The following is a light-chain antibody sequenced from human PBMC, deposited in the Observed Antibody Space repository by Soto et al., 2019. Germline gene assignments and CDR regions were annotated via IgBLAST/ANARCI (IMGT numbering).Light chain of an antibody. CDR3: QQYNNWPPIT. J-gene: IGKJ5*01. Sequence: EIVMTQSPATLSVVPGERATLSCRASQSVNNNYLAWYQQKPGQAPRLLIYGASTRATGIPARFSGSGSGTEFTLTISSLQSEDFAVYHCQQYNNWPPITFGQVTRLEIK. CDR2: GAS. CDR1: QSVNNN. V-gene: IGKV3-15*01.